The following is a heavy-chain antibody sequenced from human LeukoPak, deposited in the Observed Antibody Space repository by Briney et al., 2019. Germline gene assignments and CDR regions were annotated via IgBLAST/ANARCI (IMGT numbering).Heavy chain of an antibody. J-gene: IGHJ3*02. CDR1: GFTFSSYS. D-gene: IGHD6-13*01. Sequence: PGGSLRLSCAAFGFTFSSYSMNWVRQAPGKGLEWVSSISSSSSYIYYADSVKGRFTISRDNAKNSLYLQMNSLRAEDTAVYYCARAEGELGDAFDIWGQGTMVTVSS. V-gene: IGHV3-21*01. CDR2: ISSSSSYI. CDR3: ARAEGELGDAFDI.